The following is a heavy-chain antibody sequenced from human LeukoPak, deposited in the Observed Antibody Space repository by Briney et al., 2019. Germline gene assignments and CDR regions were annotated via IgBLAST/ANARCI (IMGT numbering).Heavy chain of an antibody. V-gene: IGHV3-64D*06. D-gene: IGHD6-19*01. CDR2: ISRSGGGT. CDR1: GFTFSTYS. CDR3: VKGSGSGWYGY. J-gene: IGHJ4*02. Sequence: GGSLILSCSASGFTFSTYSMHWVRQAPGKGLEYVPAISRSGGGTYYSDSVKGRFTISRDNSKNTLYLQMSSLRTEDTAVYYCVKGSGSGWYGYWGQGTLVTVSS.